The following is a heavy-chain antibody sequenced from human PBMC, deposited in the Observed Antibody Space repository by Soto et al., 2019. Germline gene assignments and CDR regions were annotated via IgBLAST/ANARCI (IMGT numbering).Heavy chain of an antibody. CDR2: MYFSGYT. V-gene: IGHV4-59*11. Sequence: AXDTLSLTCTVSGYSSSDHKWHWIRQPPGKGLEWIGYMYFSGYTDYNPSLKSRVTISVDTSKTLFSLKVSSATAADTAVYYCAREWSAFDYWGPGNLVTVSS. J-gene: IGHJ4*02. CDR3: AREWSAFDY. D-gene: IGHD2-15*01. CDR1: GYSSSDHK.